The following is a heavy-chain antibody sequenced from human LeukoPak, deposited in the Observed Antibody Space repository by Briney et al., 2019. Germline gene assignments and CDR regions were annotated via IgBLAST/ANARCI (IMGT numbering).Heavy chain of an antibody. CDR2: INPNSGGT. J-gene: IGHJ4*02. V-gene: IGHV1-2*02. D-gene: IGHD5-18*01. Sequence: SVKVSCKAYGYTFTGYFMHWVRQAPGQGLEWMGWINPNSGGTHYAQKFQGRVTMTRDTSISTAYMELSRLRSDDTAVYYCARDPGYSSPRGDYWGQGTLVTVSS. CDR3: ARDPGYSSPRGDY. CDR1: GYTFTGYF.